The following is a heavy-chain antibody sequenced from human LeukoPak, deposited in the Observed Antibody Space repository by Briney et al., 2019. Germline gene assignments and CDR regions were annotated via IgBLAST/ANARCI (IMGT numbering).Heavy chain of an antibody. CDR2: ISGSGGST. CDR1: GFTFSSYA. V-gene: IGHV3-23*01. Sequence: GGSLRLSCAASGFTFSSYAMSWVRQAPGKGLEWVSAISGSGGSTYYADSVKGRFTISRDNSKNTLYLQMNSLRAEDTAVYYCAKVAVTVDTAMVAPYFDYWGQGTLVTVSS. CDR3: AKVAVTVDTAMVAPYFDY. J-gene: IGHJ4*02. D-gene: IGHD5-18*01.